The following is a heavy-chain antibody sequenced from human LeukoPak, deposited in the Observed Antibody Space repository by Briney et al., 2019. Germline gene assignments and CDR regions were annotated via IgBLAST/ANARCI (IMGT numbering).Heavy chain of an antibody. Sequence: GGSLRLSCAASGFTFSGYAMSWVRPAPGKGLEWVSAISGSGGSTYYADSVKGRFTISRDNSKNTLYLQMNSLRAEDTAVYYCAKDVGIAAAGTIDYWGQATLVTVSS. J-gene: IGHJ4*02. CDR1: GFTFSGYA. CDR2: ISGSGGST. CDR3: AKDVGIAAAGTIDY. V-gene: IGHV3-23*01. D-gene: IGHD6-13*01.